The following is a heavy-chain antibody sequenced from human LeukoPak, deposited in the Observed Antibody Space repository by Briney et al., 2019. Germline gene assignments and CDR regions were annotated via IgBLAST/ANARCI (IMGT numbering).Heavy chain of an antibody. V-gene: IGHV3-21*06. Sequence: NPGGSLRLSCAASGFTFSTYTMNWVRQAPGKGLEWGSYIRGSTSYTYYADSVKGRFTISRDNAKNSLYLQMNSLRAEDTAVYFCAKELAAGVSPSFDYWGQGTLVTVSS. CDR1: GFTFSTYT. D-gene: IGHD6-13*01. CDR3: AKELAAGVSPSFDY. J-gene: IGHJ4*02. CDR2: IRGSTSYT.